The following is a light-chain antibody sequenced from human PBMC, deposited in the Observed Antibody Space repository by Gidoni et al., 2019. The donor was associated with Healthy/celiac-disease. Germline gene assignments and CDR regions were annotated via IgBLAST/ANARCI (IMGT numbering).Light chain of an antibody. Sequence: QSVLTQPPSASGTPGQRVTFSCSGSSSNIGSTYVYCYQQLPGTAPKLLIYRNNQRPSGVPDRFSGSKSGTSASLAISGLRSEDEADYYCAAWDDSLSGLWVFGGGTKLTVL. CDR1: SSNIGSTY. CDR2: RNN. J-gene: IGLJ3*02. V-gene: IGLV1-47*01. CDR3: AAWDDSLSGLWV.